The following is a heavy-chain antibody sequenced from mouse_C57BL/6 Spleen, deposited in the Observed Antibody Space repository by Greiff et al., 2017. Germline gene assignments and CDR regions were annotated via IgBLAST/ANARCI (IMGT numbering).Heavy chain of an antibody. CDR1: GYTFTSYW. J-gene: IGHJ4*01. V-gene: IGHV1-64*01. Sequence: QVQLQQPGAELVKPGASVKLSCTASGYTFTSYWMHWVKQRPGQGLEWIGMIHPNSGSTNYNEKFKSKATLTVDKSSSTAYMQLSSLASEDSAVYYCARHDDYDGAMDYWGQGTSVTVSS. D-gene: IGHD2-4*01. CDR3: ARHDDYDGAMDY. CDR2: IHPNSGST.